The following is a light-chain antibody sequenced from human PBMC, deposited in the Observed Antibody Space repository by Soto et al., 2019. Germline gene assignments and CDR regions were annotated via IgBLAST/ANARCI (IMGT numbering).Light chain of an antibody. CDR2: GVS. J-gene: IGKJ1*01. CDR1: QSISSN. CDR3: QQYDYWPRT. V-gene: IGKV3-15*01. Sequence: VVMTQSPATLSVSPGESATLSCRASQSISSNKLAWYQQKPGQAPRLLLFGVSNRATGIPARFSGSGSGTDFSLTISSXQSEDFAVYYCQQYDYWPRTFGQGTKVDIK.